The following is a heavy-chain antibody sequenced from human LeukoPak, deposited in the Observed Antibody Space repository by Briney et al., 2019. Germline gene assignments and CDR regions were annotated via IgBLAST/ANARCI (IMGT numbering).Heavy chain of an antibody. J-gene: IGHJ4*02. D-gene: IGHD5-24*01. CDR2: INPNSGGT. V-gene: IGHV1-2*02. CDR3: ARDRRGEMAVYYFDY. CDR1: GYTFTGYY. Sequence: GASVNVSCKASGYTFTGYYMHWVRQAPGQGLEWMGWINPNSGGTNYAQKFQGRVTMTRDTSISTAYMELSRLRSDDTAVYYCARDRRGEMAVYYFDYWGQGTLVTVSS.